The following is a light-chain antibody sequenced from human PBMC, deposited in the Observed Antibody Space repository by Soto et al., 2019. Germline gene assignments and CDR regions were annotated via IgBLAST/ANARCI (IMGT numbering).Light chain of an antibody. CDR3: AAWDDSLNGRV. Sequence: QSVLTQPPSASGTPGQRVTISCSGSSSNIGSNTVNWYQQVPGTAPKLLIYRKNQRPSGVPDRFSGSKSGTSASLAISGLQSEDEADYYCAAWDDSLNGRVFGGWTKLTVL. CDR1: SSNIGSNT. V-gene: IGLV1-44*01. J-gene: IGLJ3*02. CDR2: RKN.